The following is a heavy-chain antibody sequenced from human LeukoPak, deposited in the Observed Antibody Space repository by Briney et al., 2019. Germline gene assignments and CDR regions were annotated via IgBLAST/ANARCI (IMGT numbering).Heavy chain of an antibody. CDR3: AKDMGYSGNYRTPDY. D-gene: IGHD1-26*01. CDR2: ISWNSGSM. V-gene: IGHV3-9*01. Sequence: SLRLSCVASGFTFDDYAMHWVRQAPGKGLEWVSGISWNSGSMGYADSVKGRFTISRGNAKNSLYLQMNSLRAEDTALYYCAKDMGYSGNYRTPDYWGQGTLVTVSS. J-gene: IGHJ4*02. CDR1: GFTFDDYA.